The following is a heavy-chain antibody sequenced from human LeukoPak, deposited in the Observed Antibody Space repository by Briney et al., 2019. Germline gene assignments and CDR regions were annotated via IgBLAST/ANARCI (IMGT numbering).Heavy chain of an antibody. J-gene: IGHJ4*02. D-gene: IGHD3-10*01. V-gene: IGHV1-46*01. CDR1: GYTFTSYY. CDR3: ARVSPMVRGVIAFDY. CDR2: INPSGGST. Sequence: ASVKVSCKASGYTFTSYYMHWVRQAPGQGLEWMGIINPSGGSTSYAQKFQGRVTMTRDTSTSTVYMELSSLSSEDTAVYYCARVSPMVRGVIAFDYWGQGTLVTVSS.